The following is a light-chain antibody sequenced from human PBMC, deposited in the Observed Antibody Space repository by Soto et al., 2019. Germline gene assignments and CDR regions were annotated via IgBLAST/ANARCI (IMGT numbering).Light chain of an antibody. J-gene: IGKJ4*01. CDR1: QSINTY. CDR3: QQSYSSPLT. Sequence: DIQMTQSPSSLSESVGDRVTITCRASQSINTYLNWYQQKPGKAPNLLIYAASSLQSGVPSRFSGSGSGTDFTLSISSLQPEDFATYYCQQSYSSPLTFGGGTKVEIK. V-gene: IGKV1-39*01. CDR2: AAS.